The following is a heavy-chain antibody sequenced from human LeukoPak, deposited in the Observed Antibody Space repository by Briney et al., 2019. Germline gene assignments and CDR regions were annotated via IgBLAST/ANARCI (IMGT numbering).Heavy chain of an antibody. CDR3: ARDEYSWVVIQLGLFDY. J-gene: IGHJ4*02. D-gene: IGHD2-2*01. CDR2: ISGSGGST. V-gene: IGHV3-23*01. CDR1: GFTFSSYA. Sequence: QAGGSLRLSCAASGFTFSSYAMSWVRQAPGKGLEWVSAISGSGGSTYYADSVKGRFTISRDNSKNTLYLQMNSLRAEDTAVYYCARDEYSWVVIQLGLFDYWGQGTLVTVSS.